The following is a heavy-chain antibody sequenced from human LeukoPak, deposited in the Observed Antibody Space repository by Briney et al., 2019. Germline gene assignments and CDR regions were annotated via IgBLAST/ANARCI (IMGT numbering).Heavy chain of an antibody. J-gene: IGHJ3*02. Sequence: SETLSLTCAVYGGSFSGYYWSWIRQPPGKGLEWIGEINHSGSTNYNPSLKSRVTISVDTSKNQFSLKLSSVTAADTAVYYCARGYCYDSSGYYYAQGSADAFDIWGQGTMVTVSS. CDR3: ARGYCYDSSGYYYAQGSADAFDI. D-gene: IGHD3-22*01. CDR1: GGSFSGYY. V-gene: IGHV4-34*01. CDR2: INHSGST.